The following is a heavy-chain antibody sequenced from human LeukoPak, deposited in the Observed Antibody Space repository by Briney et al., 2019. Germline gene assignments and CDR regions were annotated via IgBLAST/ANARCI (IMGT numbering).Heavy chain of an antibody. D-gene: IGHD6-13*01. CDR3: AKSFYSSSLTNYFDY. CDR1: GYSFTSYW. V-gene: IGHV5-51*01. Sequence: GESLKISCKGSGYSFTSYWIGWVRQMPGKGLEWMGIIYPGDSDTRYSPSFQGQVTISADKSISTAYLQWSSLKASDTAMYYCAKSFYSSSLTNYFDYWGQGTLVTVSS. CDR2: IYPGDSDT. J-gene: IGHJ4*02.